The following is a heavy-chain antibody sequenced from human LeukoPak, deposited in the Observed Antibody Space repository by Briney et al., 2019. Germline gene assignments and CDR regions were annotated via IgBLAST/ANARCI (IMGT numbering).Heavy chain of an antibody. CDR2: INGGGNIT. CDR3: AMDYAGRGAFNY. D-gene: IGHD4-23*01. V-gene: IGHV3-11*01. Sequence: PGGSLRLSCAASGFTFSDYYMAWIRQAPGKGLEWFSYINGGGNITSYADSVKGRFTISRDNAKNSLYLQMKDLRAEDTATYYCAMDYAGRGAFNYWGQGTLVTVSS. J-gene: IGHJ4*02. CDR1: GFTFSDYY.